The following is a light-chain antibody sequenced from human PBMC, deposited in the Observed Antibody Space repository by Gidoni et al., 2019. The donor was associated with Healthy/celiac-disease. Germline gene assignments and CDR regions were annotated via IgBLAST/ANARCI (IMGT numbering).Light chain of an antibody. CDR1: SSNIGSNT. CDR3: AAWDDSLNGPGV. J-gene: IGLJ2*01. CDR2: SNN. Sequence: QSVLTQPPSASGTPGQRVTISCSGSSSNIGSNTVNWYQQLPGTAPKLLIYSNNQRPSGVPDRFSGSKSGTSASLAISGLQSEDVADYYCAAWDDSLNGPGVFGGGTKLTVL. V-gene: IGLV1-44*01.